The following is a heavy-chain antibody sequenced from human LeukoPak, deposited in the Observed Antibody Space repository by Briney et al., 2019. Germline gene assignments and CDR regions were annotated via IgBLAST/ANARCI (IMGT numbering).Heavy chain of an antibody. CDR3: ARGTVTAPDY. Sequence: GGSLRLSCAASGFTVSATYMNWVGQAPGKGLEWVSMIYTGGNTYYADSVKGRFTISRDISKNTLYLQMNSLRAEDTAVYYCARGTVTAPDYWGQGTLVTVSS. CDR1: GFTVSATY. CDR2: IYTGGNT. V-gene: IGHV3-53*01. D-gene: IGHD4-17*01. J-gene: IGHJ4*02.